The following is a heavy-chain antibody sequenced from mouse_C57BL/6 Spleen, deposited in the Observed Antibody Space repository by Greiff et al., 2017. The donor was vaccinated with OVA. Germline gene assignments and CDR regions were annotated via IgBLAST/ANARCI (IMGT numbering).Heavy chain of an antibody. J-gene: IGHJ4*01. CDR1: GFTFSSYA. CDR3: ARSITTVVATGSGYYYAMDY. D-gene: IGHD1-1*01. CDR2: ISDGGSYT. Sequence: EVKLVESGGGLVKPGGSLKLSCAASGFTFSSYAMSWVRQTPEKRLEWVATISDGGSYTYYPANVKGRFTISRDNAKNNLYLQMSHLKSEDTAMYYCARSITTVVATGSGYYYAMDYWGQGTSVTVSS. V-gene: IGHV5-4*03.